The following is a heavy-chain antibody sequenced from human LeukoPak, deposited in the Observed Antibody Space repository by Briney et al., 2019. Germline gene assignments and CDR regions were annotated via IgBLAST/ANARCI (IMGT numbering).Heavy chain of an antibody. Sequence: ASVKVSCKASGYTFTSYYMHWVRQAPGQGLEWMGIINPSGGSTSYAQKFQGRVTMTRDTSTSTVYMELSSLRSEDTAVYYCARMNLAAAGTYYFDYWGQGTLVTVSS. CDR3: ARMNLAAAGTYYFDY. CDR2: INPSGGST. J-gene: IGHJ4*02. CDR1: GYTFTSYY. D-gene: IGHD6-13*01. V-gene: IGHV1-46*01.